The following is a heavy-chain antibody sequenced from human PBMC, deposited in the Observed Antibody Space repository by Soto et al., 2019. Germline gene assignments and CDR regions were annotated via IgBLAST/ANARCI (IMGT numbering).Heavy chain of an antibody. D-gene: IGHD2-2*01. J-gene: IGHJ6*02. Sequence: SETLSLTCTVSGGSISSYYWSWIRQPPGKGLEWIGYIYYSGSTNYNPSLKSRVTISVDTSKNQFSLKLSSVTAADTAVYYCARGPKRYCSSTSCSNYYYYYYGMDVWGQGTTVTVSS. V-gene: IGHV4-59*01. CDR2: IYYSGST. CDR3: ARGPKRYCSSTSCSNYYYYYYGMDV. CDR1: GGSISSYY.